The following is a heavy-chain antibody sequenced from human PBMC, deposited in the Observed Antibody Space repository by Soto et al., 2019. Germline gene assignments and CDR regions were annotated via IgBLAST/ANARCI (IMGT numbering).Heavy chain of an antibody. J-gene: IGHJ6*02. CDR2: IIPIFGTA. D-gene: IGHD1-26*01. Sequence: QVQLVQSGAAVKKPGSSVKVSCKASGGTFSSHGISWVRQAPGQGLEWMGGIIPIFGTANYAQKFQGRVTIIADESTSTAYMELSSLRSEDPAVYYCASPGGRGDYCTGMDVWGQGTTVTVSS. CDR3: ASPGGRGDYCTGMDV. CDR1: GGTFSSHG. V-gene: IGHV1-69*12.